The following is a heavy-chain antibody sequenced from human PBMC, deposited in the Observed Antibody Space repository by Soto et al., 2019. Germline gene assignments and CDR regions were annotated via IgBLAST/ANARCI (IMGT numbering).Heavy chain of an antibody. CDR2: INPNSGGT. CDR3: ARELEKYSRGWYFSYGMDV. Sequence: GASVKVSCKASGYTFTDYYIHWVRQAPGQGLEWMGWINPNSGGTSYTQKFQGRVTMTRDTSISTAYMEVSRLRSDGTAVYYCARELEKYSRGWYFSYGMDVWGQGTMVTVSS. V-gene: IGHV1-2*02. D-gene: IGHD6-19*01. J-gene: IGHJ6*02. CDR1: GYTFTDYY.